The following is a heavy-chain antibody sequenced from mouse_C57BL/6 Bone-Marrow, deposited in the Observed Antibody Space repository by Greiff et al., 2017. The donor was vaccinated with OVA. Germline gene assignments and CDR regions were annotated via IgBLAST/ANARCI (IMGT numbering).Heavy chain of an antibody. D-gene: IGHD1-1*01. CDR3: ARITTVVATGELYWYFDV. J-gene: IGHJ1*03. CDR2: IDPSDSYT. Sequence: VQLQQPGAELVMPGASVKLSCKASGYTFTSYWMHWVKQRPGQGLKWIGEIDPSDSYTNYNQKFKGKSTLTVDKSSSTAYMQLSSLTSEDSAVYYCARITTVVATGELYWYFDVWGTGTTVTVSS. V-gene: IGHV1-69*01. CDR1: GYTFTSYW.